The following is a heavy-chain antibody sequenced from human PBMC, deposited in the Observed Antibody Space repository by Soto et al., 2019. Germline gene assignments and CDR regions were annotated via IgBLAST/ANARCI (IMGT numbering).Heavy chain of an antibody. CDR3: ARGIKYGAYSRWFDP. V-gene: IGHV1-8*02. D-gene: IGHD4-17*01. CDR1: GGTFSCYS. Sequence: APVKVSCKASGGTFSCYSICWARQATGQGLEYLGWMNPNSGNTAYVQKFQGRVTMTWDTSITTAYMELSSLRSEDTAVYFCARGIKYGAYSRWFDPWGQGTLVTVSS. J-gene: IGHJ5*02. CDR2: MNPNSGNT.